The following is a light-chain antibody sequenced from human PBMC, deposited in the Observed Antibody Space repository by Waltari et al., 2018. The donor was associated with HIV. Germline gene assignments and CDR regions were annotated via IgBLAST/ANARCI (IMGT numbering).Light chain of an antibody. J-gene: IGLJ1*01. CDR3: AACDDSLKNYV. CDR1: SSNLGRSY. V-gene: IGLV1-47*01. CDR2: RNN. Sequence: QSVLTQPPSASGTPGQTVAISCSGSSSNLGRSYVYWYQQVPGAAPKLLLYRNNQRHSGVHYRFSGSTSGASASLAISGLRSDDEADYYCAACDDSLKNYVFGTGTRVTVL.